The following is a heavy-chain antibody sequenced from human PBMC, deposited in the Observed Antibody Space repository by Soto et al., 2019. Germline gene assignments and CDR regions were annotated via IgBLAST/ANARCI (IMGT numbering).Heavy chain of an antibody. Sequence: ASLKVSCKASGGTFSSYAISWVRQAPGQGLEWMGGIIPIFGTANYAQKFQGRVTITADESTSTAYMELSSLRSEDTAVYYCARDGSVGATMKYYFDYWGQGTLVTVSS. CDR2: IIPIFGTA. D-gene: IGHD1-26*01. CDR1: GGTFSSYA. J-gene: IGHJ4*02. CDR3: ARDGSVGATMKYYFDY. V-gene: IGHV1-69*13.